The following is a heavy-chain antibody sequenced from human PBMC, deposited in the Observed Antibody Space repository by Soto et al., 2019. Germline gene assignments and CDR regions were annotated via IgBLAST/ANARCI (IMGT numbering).Heavy chain of an antibody. J-gene: IGHJ6*02. CDR1: GYIFTDHC. Sequence: PGESLKISCKGSGYIFTDHCIVWVRQMAGKGLEWVGIICPGYSNIIYSPSVQGQVTISADMSISTAYLQMNSLKTEDTAVYYCTTAEILGYCSGGSCPYYYYYYGMDVWGQGTTVTVSS. CDR2: ICPGYSNI. V-gene: IGHV5-51*01. D-gene: IGHD2-15*01. CDR3: TTAEILGYCSGGSCPYYYYYYGMDV.